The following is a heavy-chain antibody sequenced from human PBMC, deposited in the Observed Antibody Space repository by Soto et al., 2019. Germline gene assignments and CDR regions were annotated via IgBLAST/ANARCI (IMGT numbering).Heavy chain of an antibody. CDR2: INPIFGTA. J-gene: IGHJ6*02. CDR1: GGTFSSYA. V-gene: IGHV1-69*01. D-gene: IGHD1-1*01. Sequence: QVQLVKSGTEVKKHGSSVKVSCKASGGTFSSYAISWVRQAPGQGLEWRGVINPIFGTANYAQKFQGRVTVTADEYRCTAYMEVSNLRYEHTTGCYCGRGRYADQTEGYYYGIDVWGQGTPVTVS. CDR3: GRGRYADQTEGYYYGIDV.